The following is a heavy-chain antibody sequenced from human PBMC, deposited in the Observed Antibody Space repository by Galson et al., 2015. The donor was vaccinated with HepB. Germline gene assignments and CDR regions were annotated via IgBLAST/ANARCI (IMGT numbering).Heavy chain of an antibody. CDR1: GYTFTTYY. D-gene: IGHD1-26*01. CDR3: ASSGTNGPPVDY. J-gene: IGHJ4*02. Sequence: SVKVSCKASGYTFTTYYIHWVQQAPGQGLEWMGIINPSGASTSYAQMFQGRVTMTRDTSTSTVYLEVSSLRSEDTAVYCCASSGTNGPPVDYWGQGTLVTVSS. CDR2: INPSGAST. V-gene: IGHV1-46*03.